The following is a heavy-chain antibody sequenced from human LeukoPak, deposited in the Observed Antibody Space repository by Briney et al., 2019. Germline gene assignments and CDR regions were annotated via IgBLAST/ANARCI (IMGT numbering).Heavy chain of an antibody. Sequence: QSAGSLRLSCAASGFTFSSYEVNWVRRAPGKGLEWISYISSRGSTIYYADSVKGRFTISRDNAKNSLYLQMNSLRAGGTAVYYCASGGYRDYFDYWGQGTLVTVSS. D-gene: IGHD2-2*02. CDR1: GFTFSSYE. J-gene: IGHJ4*02. V-gene: IGHV3-48*03. CDR2: ISSRGSTI. CDR3: ASGGYRDYFDY.